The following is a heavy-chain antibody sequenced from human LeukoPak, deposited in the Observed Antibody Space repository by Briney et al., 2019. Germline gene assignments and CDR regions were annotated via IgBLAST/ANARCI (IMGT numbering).Heavy chain of an antibody. V-gene: IGHV3-30*02. D-gene: IGHD2-21*02. CDR1: GFTFSTSG. Sequence: GGSLRLSCATSGFTFSTSGMHWVRQAPGKGLEWVAFIRYDGSNTYHADSVKGRFTVSRDNSKNTLFLQMNSLRAEDTAVYYCARERLAYCGGDCYSVPAAWGQGTLVTVSS. CDR3: ARERLAYCGGDCYSVPAA. J-gene: IGHJ5*02. CDR2: IRYDGSNT.